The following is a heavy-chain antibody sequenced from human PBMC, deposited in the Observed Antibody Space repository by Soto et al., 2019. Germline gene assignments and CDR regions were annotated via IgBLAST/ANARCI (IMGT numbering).Heavy chain of an antibody. CDR3: ARKGVAFDY. J-gene: IGHJ4*02. CDR2: ISTTSSSI. CDR1: GFTFSSYS. D-gene: IGHD3-3*01. V-gene: IGHV3-48*02. Sequence: GGSLRLSCAASGFTFSSYSMNWVRQAPGKGLEWISYISTTSSSIYYADSVKGRFTISRDDAKNSLFLQMNSLRDEDTAVYYCARKGVAFDYWGQGALVTVSS.